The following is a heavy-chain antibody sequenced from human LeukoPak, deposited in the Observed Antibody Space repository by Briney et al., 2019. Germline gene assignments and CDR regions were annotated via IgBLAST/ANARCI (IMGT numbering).Heavy chain of an antibody. V-gene: IGHV1-18*01. D-gene: IGHD3-3*01. CDR2: ISAYNGNT. CDR3: ARGQKWSDDPYYFDY. Sequence: ASVKVSCKASGYTFTSYGISWVRQAPGQGLEWMGWISAYNGNTNYAQKLQGRVTITTDTSTSTAYMELRSLRSDDTAVYYCARGQKWSDDPYYFDYWGQGTLVTVSS. CDR1: GYTFTSYG. J-gene: IGHJ4*02.